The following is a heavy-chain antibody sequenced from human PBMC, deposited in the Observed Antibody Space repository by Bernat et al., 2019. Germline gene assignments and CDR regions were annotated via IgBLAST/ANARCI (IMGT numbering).Heavy chain of an antibody. CDR2: FDPEDGET. CDR1: GYTLTELS. V-gene: IGHV1-24*01. Sequence: QVQLVQSGAEVKKPGASVKVSCKVSGYTLTELSMHWVRQAPGKGLEWMGGFDPEDGETIYAQKFQGSGTMTENIATDTADMGQSIHKSQSTADYYCTNRRSIAVANNWFDTWSQGTLVTVSS. CDR3: TNRRSIAVANNWFDT. D-gene: IGHD6-19*01. J-gene: IGHJ5*02.